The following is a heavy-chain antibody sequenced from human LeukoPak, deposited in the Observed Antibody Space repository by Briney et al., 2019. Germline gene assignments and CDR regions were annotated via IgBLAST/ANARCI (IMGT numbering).Heavy chain of an antibody. Sequence: ASVKVSCKASGYTFTSYAMHWVRQAPGQRLEWMGWINAGNGNTKYSQKFQGRVTITRDTSASTAYMELSSLRSEDTAVYYCAREPGQWLVRGWSDPWGQGTLVTVSS. CDR1: GYTFTSYA. D-gene: IGHD6-19*01. J-gene: IGHJ5*02. V-gene: IGHV1-3*01. CDR2: INAGNGNT. CDR3: AREPGQWLVRGWSDP.